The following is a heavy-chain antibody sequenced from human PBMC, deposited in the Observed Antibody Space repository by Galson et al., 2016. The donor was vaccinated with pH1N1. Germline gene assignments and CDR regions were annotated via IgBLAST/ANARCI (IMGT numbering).Heavy chain of an antibody. CDR2: IIPIFGTT. Sequence: SVKVSCKVSEGTFTSSTITWVRHAPGQGLEWEGDIIPIFGTTTYALKFQGRVTLTADGSLHTAFMELSGLTSQDTAVYYCARTPTSVVTVYSPFDVWGQGTTVTVSS. CDR3: ARTPTSVVTVYSPFDV. V-gene: IGHV1-69*13. D-gene: IGHD4-23*01. CDR1: EGTFTSST. J-gene: IGHJ6*02.